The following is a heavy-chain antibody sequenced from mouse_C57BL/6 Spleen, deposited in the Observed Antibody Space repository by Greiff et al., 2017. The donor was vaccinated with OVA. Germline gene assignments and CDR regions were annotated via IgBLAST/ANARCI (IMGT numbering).Heavy chain of an antibody. J-gene: IGHJ4*01. CDR2: INPNYGTT. CDR3: ATVTTVVATPYAMDY. D-gene: IGHD1-1*01. CDR1: GYSFTDYN. Sequence: EVQLQQSGPELVKPGASVKISCKASGYSFTDYNMNWVKQSNGKSLEWIGVINPNYGTTSYNQKFKGKATLTVDQSSSTAYMQLNSLTSEDSAVYYCATVTTVVATPYAMDYWGQGTSVTVSS. V-gene: IGHV1-39*01.